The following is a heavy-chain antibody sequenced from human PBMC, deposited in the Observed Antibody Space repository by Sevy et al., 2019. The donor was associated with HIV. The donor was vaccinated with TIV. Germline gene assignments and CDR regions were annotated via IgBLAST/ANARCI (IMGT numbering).Heavy chain of an antibody. V-gene: IGHV3-23*01. CDR2: IGDGGATT. CDR1: GFTFSSHV. CDR3: ARRRLGGSTGYFDA. D-gene: IGHD3-9*01. J-gene: IGHJ4*02. Sequence: GGSLRLSCAASGFTFSSHVMNWVRQAPGKELEWVSVIGDGGATTYYADSVRGRFTISRDDSKNTLYLQMNSLRAEDTAVYYCARRRLGGSTGYFDAWGQGTLVTVSS.